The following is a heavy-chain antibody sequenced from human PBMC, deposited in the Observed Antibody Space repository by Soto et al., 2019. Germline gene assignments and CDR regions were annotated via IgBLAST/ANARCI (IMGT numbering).Heavy chain of an antibody. J-gene: IGHJ4*02. V-gene: IGHV3-48*01. D-gene: IGHD3-22*01. Sequence: VQLVESGGGLVQPGGSLRLSCAASGFTFSSYSMNWVRQAPGKGLEWVSYINSSSSTIYYADSVKGRFTISRDNAKNSLYLQMNSLRAEDTAVYYCASSSGRNDYWGQGTLVTVSS. CDR1: GFTFSSYS. CDR2: INSSSSTI. CDR3: ASSSGRNDY.